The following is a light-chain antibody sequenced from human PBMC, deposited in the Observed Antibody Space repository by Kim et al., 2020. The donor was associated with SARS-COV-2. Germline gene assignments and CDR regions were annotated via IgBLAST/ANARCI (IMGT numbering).Light chain of an antibody. CDR3: QRCGISPHT. J-gene: IGKJ3*01. CDR2: GGS. CDR1: QSVTGSA. V-gene: IGKV3-20*01. Sequence: SRGQRPVLSCRASQSVTGSALAWYQHKPGHAPRLLSYGGSRRATGIPDRFSGGGSGTDFTLTFSRLEPEDFAVYYCQRCGISPHTFGPGTKVDIK.